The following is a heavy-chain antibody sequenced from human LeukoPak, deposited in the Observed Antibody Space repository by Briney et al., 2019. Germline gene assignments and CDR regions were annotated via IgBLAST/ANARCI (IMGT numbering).Heavy chain of an antibody. Sequence: GGSLRLSCAASGFTFSSYAMSWVRQAPGKGLEWVSAISGSGGSTYYADSVKGRFTISRDNSKNTLYLQMNSLRAEDTAVYYCAKTAAAGTGVDYYYYGMDVWGQGTTVTVSS. V-gene: IGHV3-23*01. J-gene: IGHJ6*02. D-gene: IGHD6-13*01. CDR2: ISGSGGST. CDR3: AKTAAAGTGVDYYYYGMDV. CDR1: GFTFSSYA.